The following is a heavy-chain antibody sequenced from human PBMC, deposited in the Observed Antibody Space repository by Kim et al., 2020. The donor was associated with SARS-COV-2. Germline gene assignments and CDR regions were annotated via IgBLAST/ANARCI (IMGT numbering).Heavy chain of an antibody. V-gene: IGHV3-23*01. Sequence: GGSLRLSCAASGFTFSSYAMSWVRQAPGKGLEWVSAVSGSGYSTYYADSVKGRFTISRDNSKNTLYLQMNSLRAEDTAVYYCAKDQGVGARWLQHGGQGTLVTVSS. D-gene: IGHD1-26*01. CDR3: AKDQGVGARWLQH. CDR1: GFTFSSYA. CDR2: VSGSGYST. J-gene: IGHJ1*01.